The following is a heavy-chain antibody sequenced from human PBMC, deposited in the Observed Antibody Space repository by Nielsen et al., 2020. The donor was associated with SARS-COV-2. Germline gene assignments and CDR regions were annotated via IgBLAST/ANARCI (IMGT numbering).Heavy chain of an antibody. CDR1: GGSISSGGYY. D-gene: IGHD3-3*01. V-gene: IGHV4-30-4*08. J-gene: IGHJ5*02. CDR2: IYYSGST. Sequence: SETLSLTCTVSGGSISSGGYYWSWIRQHPGKGLEWIGYIYYSGSTNYNPSLKSRVTISVDTSKNQFSLKLSSVTAADTALYYCARAPSIYDFWSGYYVVNWFDPWGQGTLVTVSS. CDR3: ARAPSIYDFWSGYYVVNWFDP.